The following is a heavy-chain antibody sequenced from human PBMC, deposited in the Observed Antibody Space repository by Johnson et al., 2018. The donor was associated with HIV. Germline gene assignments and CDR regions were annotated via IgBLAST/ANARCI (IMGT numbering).Heavy chain of an antibody. D-gene: IGHD6-13*01. V-gene: IGHV3-30*04. CDR1: GFTFRSYP. J-gene: IGHJ3*02. CDR2: ISYDGSNK. Sequence: VQLVESGGGVVQHGRSLRLSCAASGFTFRSYPMHWVRQAPGKGLEWVAVISYDGSNKYYADSVKGRFTISRDNSKNTLYLQMNSLRAGDTAVYYCARMMYSRGAFDIWGQGTMVTVSS. CDR3: ARMMYSRGAFDI.